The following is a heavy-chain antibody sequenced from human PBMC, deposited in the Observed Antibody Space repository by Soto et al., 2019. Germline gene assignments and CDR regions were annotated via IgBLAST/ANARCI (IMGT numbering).Heavy chain of an antibody. CDR1: GLTFSDYW. V-gene: IGHV3-74*01. J-gene: IGHJ4*02. CDR3: ARLYPSGWYDY. D-gene: IGHD6-19*01. Sequence: PGGSLSLSCTASGLTFSDYWMHLVRQAPGKGLVWVSRIKNDGSTTNCADSVKGRFTTSRDNAKNTLYLQMNSLRAEDTAIYYCARLYPSGWYDYWGQGSLVTVSS. CDR2: IKNDGSTT.